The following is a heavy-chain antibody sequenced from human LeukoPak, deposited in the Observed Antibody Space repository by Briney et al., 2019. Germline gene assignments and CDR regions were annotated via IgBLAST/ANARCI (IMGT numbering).Heavy chain of an antibody. CDR3: ARRPTVTTYYYYYYMDV. D-gene: IGHD4-11*01. J-gene: IGHJ6*03. CDR2: INHSGST. V-gene: IGHV4-34*01. Sequence: SETLSLTCAVYGGSFSGYYWSWIRQPPGKGLEWIGKINHSGSTNYNPSLKSRVTISVDTSKNQFSLKLSSVTAADTAVYFCARRPTVTTYYYYYYMDVWGKGTTVTVSS. CDR1: GGSFSGYY.